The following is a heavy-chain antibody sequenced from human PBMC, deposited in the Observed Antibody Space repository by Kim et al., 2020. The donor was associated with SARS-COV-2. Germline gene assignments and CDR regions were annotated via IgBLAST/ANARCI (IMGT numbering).Heavy chain of an antibody. J-gene: IGHJ6*02. V-gene: IGHV1-2*04. D-gene: IGHD3-22*01. Sequence: AQKFQGWVTMTRDTSSSTAYMELSRLRSDDTAVYYCARGQIDSSGSRMDVWGQGTTVTVSS. CDR3: ARGQIDSSGSRMDV.